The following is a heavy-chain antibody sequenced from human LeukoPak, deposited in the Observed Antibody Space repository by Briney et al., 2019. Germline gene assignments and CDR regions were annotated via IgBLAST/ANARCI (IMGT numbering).Heavy chain of an antibody. J-gene: IGHJ1*01. V-gene: IGHV1-2*02. CDR2: INPHSGDT. CDR1: RYTFTGYY. Sequence: ASVKVSCKASRYTFTGYYMHWVRQAPGQGLEWMGWINPHSGDTNYAQKFQGRVTMTRDASISTAYMELSRLRSDDTAVYNCARRYCGGDCLQYFQHWGQGTLVTVSS. D-gene: IGHD2-21*02. CDR3: ARRYCGGDCLQYFQH.